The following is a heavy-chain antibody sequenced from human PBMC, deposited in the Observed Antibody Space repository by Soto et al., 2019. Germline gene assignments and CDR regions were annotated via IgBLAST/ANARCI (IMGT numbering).Heavy chain of an antibody. Sequence: PGESLKISCKGSGYSFTNYWISWVRQMPGKGLEWVGRIDPSDSYTKHSPSFQGHVTISADKSISTAYLQWSSLKASDTAMYYCARQYCRSTSCYIGWFDPWGQGTLVTVSS. J-gene: IGHJ5*02. V-gene: IGHV5-10-1*01. D-gene: IGHD2-2*02. CDR2: IDPSDSYT. CDR1: GYSFTNYW. CDR3: ARQYCRSTSCYIGWFDP.